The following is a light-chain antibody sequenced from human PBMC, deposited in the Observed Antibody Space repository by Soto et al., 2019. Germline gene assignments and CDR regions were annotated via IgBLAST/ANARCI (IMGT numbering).Light chain of an antibody. Sequence: EIVMTQSPATLSVSRGERATLSCRASQSVNSNLAWYQQKPGQAPRLLIYGASTRATGIPGSFSGSGSGTEFTLTISSLQSEDFEVYYCQQYNNWPRTFGQGTKVEIK. J-gene: IGKJ1*01. CDR1: QSVNSN. V-gene: IGKV3-15*01. CDR2: GAS. CDR3: QQYNNWPRT.